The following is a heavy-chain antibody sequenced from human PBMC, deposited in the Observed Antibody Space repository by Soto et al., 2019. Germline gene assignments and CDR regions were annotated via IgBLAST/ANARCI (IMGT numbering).Heavy chain of an antibody. CDR3: ARDRLFREATTRYYGMDV. Sequence: ASETLSLTCAVSGGSISSGGYSWSWIRQPPGKGLEWIGYIYHSGSTYYNPSLKSRVTISVDRSKNQFSLKLSSVTAADTAVYYCARDRLFREATTRYYGMDVWGQGTTVTVSS. V-gene: IGHV4-30-2*01. CDR2: IYHSGST. J-gene: IGHJ6*02. D-gene: IGHD3-3*01. CDR1: GGSISSGGYS.